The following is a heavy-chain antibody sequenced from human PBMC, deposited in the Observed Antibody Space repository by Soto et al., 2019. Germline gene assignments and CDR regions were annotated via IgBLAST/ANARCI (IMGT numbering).Heavy chain of an antibody. V-gene: IGHV4-59*08. D-gene: IGHD4-17*01. J-gene: IGHJ4*02. CDR1: GGSISSYY. CDR3: ARRYGPGFDY. CDR2: IYYSGST. Sequence: PSETLSLTCTVSGGSISSYYWSWIRQPPGKGLEWIGYIYYSGSTNYNPSLKSRVTISVDTSKNQFSLKLSSVTAADTAVYYCARRYGPGFDYWGQGNLVTVSP.